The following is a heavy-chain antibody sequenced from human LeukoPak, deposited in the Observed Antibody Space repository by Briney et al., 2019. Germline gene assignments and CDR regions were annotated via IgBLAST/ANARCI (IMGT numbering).Heavy chain of an antibody. CDR2: MYFSGST. D-gene: IGHD5-18*01. J-gene: IGHJ5*02. CDR1: GGSVSSSFYY. V-gene: IGHV4-39*07. CDR3: ARGYSYGYRWFDP. Sequence: SETLSLTCTVSGGSVSSSFYYWGWIRQPPGKGLEWIGSMYFSGSTHYNPSLKSRVTISVDTSKNQFSLKLSSVTAADTAVYYCARGYSYGYRWFDPWGQGTLVTVSS.